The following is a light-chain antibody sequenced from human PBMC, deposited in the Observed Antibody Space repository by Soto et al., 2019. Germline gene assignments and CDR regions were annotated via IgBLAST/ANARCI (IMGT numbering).Light chain of an antibody. CDR2: DAS. CDR1: QTITTW. Sequence: DIRVTQSPPTLSASVGDRVTITCRASQTITTWMAWYQQKPGKAPKLLVYDASTLQSGVATRFSGSGSGTEFTLIISGLQPADSATYYCQQYTNTNNPWMFGQGTKVDIK. J-gene: IGKJ1*01. V-gene: IGKV1-5*01. CDR3: QQYTNTNNPWM.